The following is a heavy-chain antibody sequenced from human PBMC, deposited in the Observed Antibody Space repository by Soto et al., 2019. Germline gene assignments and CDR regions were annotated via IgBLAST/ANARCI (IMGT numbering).Heavy chain of an antibody. CDR1: GYRVSRSA. CDR2: TNAGNGNT. D-gene: IGHD3-22*01. V-gene: IGHV1-3*01. CDR3: GRDGKWDDTSVGMDA. Sequence: VEVACKSSGYRVSRSAIDWLRQAPGQSLEWMGWTNAGNGNTKYSQKFQGRVTITRDTSASTAYMELSSLRSEDTSVYYCGRDGKWDDTSVGMDAWVQGTKVTV. J-gene: IGHJ6*02.